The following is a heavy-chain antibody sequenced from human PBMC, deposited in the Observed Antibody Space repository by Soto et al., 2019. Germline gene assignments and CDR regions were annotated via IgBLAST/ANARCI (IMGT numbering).Heavy chain of an antibody. V-gene: IGHV3-33*01. D-gene: IGHD6-13*01. J-gene: IGHJ3*02. CDR2: IWYDGSNK. Sequence: PGGSLRLSCAASGFTFSSYGMHWVRQAPGKGLEWVAVIWYDGSNKYYADSVKGRFTISRDNSKNTLYLQMNSLRAEDTAVYYCARDGSSSSWYMNAFDIWGQGTMVTVSS. CDR1: GFTFSSYG. CDR3: ARDGSSSSWYMNAFDI.